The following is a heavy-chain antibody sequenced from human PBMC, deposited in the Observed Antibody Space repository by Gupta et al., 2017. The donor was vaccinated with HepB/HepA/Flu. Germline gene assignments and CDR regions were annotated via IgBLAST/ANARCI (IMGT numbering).Heavy chain of an antibody. CDR3: AREGGCGANCYSHFDY. V-gene: IGHV3-30-3*01. Sequence: QVQLVESGGGVVLPGRSLRLPCAASGFSFSTYAAHRGRPAPGKGLEWVADISYNGGNAYYADSMKGRFTISRDNSRNTLYLQMNNLIPEDTAIYYCAREGGCGANCYSHFDYWGQGTLVTVSS. D-gene: IGHD2-21*01. J-gene: IGHJ4*02. CDR2: ISYNGGNA. CDR1: GFSFSTYA.